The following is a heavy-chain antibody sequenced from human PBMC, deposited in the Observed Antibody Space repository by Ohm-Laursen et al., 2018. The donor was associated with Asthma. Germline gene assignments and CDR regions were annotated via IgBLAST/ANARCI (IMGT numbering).Heavy chain of an antibody. D-gene: IGHD2-2*01. CDR2: ISYDGSNQ. CDR1: GFTFSSYS. Sequence: SSLRLSCAASGFTFSSYSMHWVRRAPDKGLEWVAVISYDGSNQYYADSVKGRFTISRDNSKNTLYLQMNSLRAEDTAVYYCAKEVGCSSTSCYDELDYWGQGTLVTVSS. V-gene: IGHV3-30-3*01. J-gene: IGHJ4*02. CDR3: AKEVGCSSTSCYDELDY.